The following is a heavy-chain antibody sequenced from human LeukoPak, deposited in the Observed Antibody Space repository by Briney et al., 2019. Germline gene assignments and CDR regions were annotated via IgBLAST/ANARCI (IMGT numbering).Heavy chain of an antibody. V-gene: IGHV3-7*01. CDR3: VRALNPSHGSGSYYDAFDI. J-gene: IGHJ3*02. Sequence: GGSLRLSCGASGFRFSDYWMTWVRQVPGKGLEWVANINGDGNKKYYVDSTEGRFTISRDNAKNSLFLQMNSLRVEDTAIYYCVRALNPSHGSGSYYDAFDIWGQGTTVTVSS. D-gene: IGHD1-26*01. CDR2: INGDGNKK. CDR1: GFRFSDYW.